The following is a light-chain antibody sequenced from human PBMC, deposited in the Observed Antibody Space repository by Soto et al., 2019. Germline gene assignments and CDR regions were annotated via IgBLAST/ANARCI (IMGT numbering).Light chain of an antibody. Sequence: QSDLTQPASVSGFPGQSITISCTGTSSDVGSYNLVSWYQQHPGKAPKLMIYEVSKRPSGVSNRFSGSKSGNTASLTISGLQAEDEADYYCCSYAGSSTYVFGTGTKVTVL. CDR1: SSDVGSYNL. J-gene: IGLJ1*01. CDR3: CSYAGSSTYV. V-gene: IGLV2-23*02. CDR2: EVS.